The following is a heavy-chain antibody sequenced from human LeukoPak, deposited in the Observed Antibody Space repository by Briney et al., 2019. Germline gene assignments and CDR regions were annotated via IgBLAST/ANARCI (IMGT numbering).Heavy chain of an antibody. V-gene: IGHV1-2*02. CDR2: INPNSGGT. J-gene: IGHJ4*02. CDR3: ARDPYSSSPPFDY. D-gene: IGHD6-6*01. CDR1: GYTFTGYY. Sequence: ASVKVSCKASGYTFTGYYMHWVRQAPGQGLEWMGWINPNSGGTNYAQKFQGRVTMTRDTSISTAYMELSRLRSDDTAVYYYARDPYSSSPPFDYWGQGTLVTVSS.